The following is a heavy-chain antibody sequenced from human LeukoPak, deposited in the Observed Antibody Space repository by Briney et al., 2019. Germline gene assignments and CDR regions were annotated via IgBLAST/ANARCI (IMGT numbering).Heavy chain of an antibody. CDR2: ISGSGGST. V-gene: IGHV3-23*01. CDR1: GFTFSSHA. J-gene: IGHJ4*02. Sequence: GGALILSCSASGFTFSSHAMSRVRQAPGKVVEWVSAISGSGGSTYYADSVKGRFTIPRDDSKHTRDLQMNSRRADDTAVYYCTKGGDCSSTSCYSEYWGKTTMVTVSS. CDR3: TKGGDCSSTSCYSEY. D-gene: IGHD2-2*01.